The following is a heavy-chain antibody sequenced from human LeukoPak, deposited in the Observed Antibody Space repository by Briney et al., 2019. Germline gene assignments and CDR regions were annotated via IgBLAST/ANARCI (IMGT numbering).Heavy chain of an antibody. CDR2: INPSGGRT. Sequence: ASVKVSCKASGYTFTSYYIHWVRQAPGQGLEWMGMINPSGGRTNYAQRFQGRVAMTRDRSTSTVYMELSSLRSEDTAVYYWGRVIVGAIGTTFDYWGQGTQVTVSS. D-gene: IGHD1-26*01. V-gene: IGHV1-46*01. CDR3: GRVIVGAIGTTFDY. J-gene: IGHJ4*02. CDR1: GYTFTSYY.